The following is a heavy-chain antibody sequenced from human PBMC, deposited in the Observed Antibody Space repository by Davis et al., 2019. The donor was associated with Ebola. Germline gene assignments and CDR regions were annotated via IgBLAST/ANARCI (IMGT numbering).Heavy chain of an antibody. CDR2: IYYSGST. V-gene: IGHV4-61*01. CDR1: GGSVSSRSYY. D-gene: IGHD6-19*01. Sequence: PSETLSLTCTVSGGSVSSRSYYWSWIRQPPGKGLEWIGSIYYSGSTYYNPSLKSRVTISVDTSKNQFSLRLSSVTAADTAVYYCARVTAGIIAVAGTGAYNWFDPWGQGTLVTVSS. CDR3: ARVTAGIIAVAGTGAYNWFDP. J-gene: IGHJ5*02.